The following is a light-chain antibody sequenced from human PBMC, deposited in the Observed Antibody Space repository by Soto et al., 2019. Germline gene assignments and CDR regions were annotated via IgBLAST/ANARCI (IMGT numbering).Light chain of an antibody. J-gene: IGKJ2*01. V-gene: IGKV1-39*01. CDR3: QQGYSTPT. CDR1: QSISNY. Sequence: DIQMTQSPSSLSASVGDRVTITCRASQSISNYLNWYQQKPGKAPKLLIYGASSLQSRVPSRFSGSGTGIDFTLTISSLQPEDFATYYCQQGYSTPTFSQGTKREIK. CDR2: GAS.